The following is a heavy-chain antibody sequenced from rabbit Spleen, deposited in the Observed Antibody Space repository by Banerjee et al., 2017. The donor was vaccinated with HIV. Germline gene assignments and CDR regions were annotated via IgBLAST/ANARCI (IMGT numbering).Heavy chain of an antibody. CDR3: ARADYTYGYGFYAYVTYFDL. CDR2: IVAGNGNT. D-gene: IGHD6-1*01. Sequence: QEQLVESGGGLVQPEGSLTLTCKASGFDFGNNAMCWIRQAPGKGPEWVACIVAGNGNTYSASWVNGRFTISRSTSLNTVTLQVTSLTAADTATYLCARADYTYGYGFYAYVTYFDLWGPGTLVTVS. CDR1: GFDFGNNA. J-gene: IGHJ4*01. V-gene: IGHV1S47*01.